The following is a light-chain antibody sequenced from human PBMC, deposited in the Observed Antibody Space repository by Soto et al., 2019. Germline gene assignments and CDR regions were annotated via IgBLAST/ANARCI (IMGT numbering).Light chain of an antibody. CDR2: GGS. CDR1: QSLGGS. V-gene: IGKV3-11*01. J-gene: IGKJ4*01. Sequence: EIVLTQSPATLSLSPGERATLSCRASQSLGGSLAWYQQKPGQAPRLLIYGGSTRATGIPARFSGSGSGTDFTLTISGLESEDLAVYYCQHRTSWPLTFGGGTRVEI. CDR3: QHRTSWPLT.